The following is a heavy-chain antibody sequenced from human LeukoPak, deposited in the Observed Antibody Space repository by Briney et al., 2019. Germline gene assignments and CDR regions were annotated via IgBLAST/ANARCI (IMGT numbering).Heavy chain of an antibody. CDR1: GFPFSIYA. Sequence: GGSLRLSFAPSGFPFSIYAMSWFRQAPGKGLEWLSTVSGGGITTYYPDSARGRFTISRDNSKNTLYLQMNSLTAEDTAVYYCPRQSYASGWNPFDYWGQGILVTVSS. CDR3: PRQSYASGWNPFDY. J-gene: IGHJ4*02. D-gene: IGHD6-19*01. V-gene: IGHV3-23*01. CDR2: VSGGGITT.